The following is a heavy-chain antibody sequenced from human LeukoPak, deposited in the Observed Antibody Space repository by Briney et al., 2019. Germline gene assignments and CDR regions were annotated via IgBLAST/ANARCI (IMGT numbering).Heavy chain of an antibody. J-gene: IGHJ5*02. CDR1: GYSFTSYW. CDR3: ARLGYSGYDYRNNWFDP. Sequence: ASVKISCKGSGYSFTSYWIGWVRQMPGKGLEWMGIIYPGDSDTRYSPSFQGQVTISADKSISTAYLQWSSLKASDTAMYYCARLGYSGYDYRNNWFDPWGQGTLVTVSS. V-gene: IGHV5-51*01. CDR2: IYPGDSDT. D-gene: IGHD5-12*01.